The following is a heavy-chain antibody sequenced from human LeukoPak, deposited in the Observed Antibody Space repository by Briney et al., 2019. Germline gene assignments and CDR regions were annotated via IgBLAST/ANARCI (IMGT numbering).Heavy chain of an antibody. CDR3: AREVLGAAVYYFDY. Sequence: PGGSLRLSCAASGFTVSSNYMSWVRQAPGKGLEWVSVIYSGGSTYYADSVKGRFTISRDNSKNTLYLQMNSLRAEDTAVYYCAREVLGAAVYYFDYWGQRTLVTVSS. J-gene: IGHJ4*02. V-gene: IGHV3-66*02. CDR1: GFTVSSNY. D-gene: IGHD6-13*01. CDR2: IYSGGST.